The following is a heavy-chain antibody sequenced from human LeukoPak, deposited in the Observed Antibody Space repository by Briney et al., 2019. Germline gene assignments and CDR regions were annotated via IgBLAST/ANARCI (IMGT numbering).Heavy chain of an antibody. D-gene: IGHD6-6*01. Sequence: GGSLRLSCAASGFTFSSYSMNWVRQAPGKGLEWVPSISSSSSYIYYADSVKGRFTISRDNAKNSLYLQMNSLRAEDTAVYYCARDQKEYSSSAGDYWGQGTLVTVSS. CDR1: GFTFSSYS. CDR2: ISSSSSYI. CDR3: ARDQKEYSSSAGDY. J-gene: IGHJ4*02. V-gene: IGHV3-21*01.